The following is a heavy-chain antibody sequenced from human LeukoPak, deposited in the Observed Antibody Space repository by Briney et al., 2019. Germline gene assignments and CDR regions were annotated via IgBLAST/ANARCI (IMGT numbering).Heavy chain of an antibody. J-gene: IGHJ5*02. CDR3: ARETLGCGGDCLGL. Sequence: GGSLRLSCAASGFSFSSYEWNWVRQAPGKGLEWVSYIDTSGSTTFYADSVKGRFTTSRDNAKNSLFLQMSSLRAEDTAVYYCARETLGCGGDCLGLWGQGTRVTVSS. CDR1: GFSFSSYE. D-gene: IGHD2-21*01. CDR2: IDTSGSTT. V-gene: IGHV3-48*03.